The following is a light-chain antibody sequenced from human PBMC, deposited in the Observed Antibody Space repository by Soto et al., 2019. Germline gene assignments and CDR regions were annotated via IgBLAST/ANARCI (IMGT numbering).Light chain of an antibody. CDR1: QSVGRN. Sequence: EIVMTQSPVALSVSPGESAALSCRASQSVGRNFAWYQQRPGQAPRVLIYGTSTRATGVPARFSGSGSGTDFTLTISSLQSEDFAVYSCQQYNRWPYTFGQGTRLEIK. J-gene: IGKJ2*01. CDR3: QQYNRWPYT. CDR2: GTS. V-gene: IGKV3-15*01.